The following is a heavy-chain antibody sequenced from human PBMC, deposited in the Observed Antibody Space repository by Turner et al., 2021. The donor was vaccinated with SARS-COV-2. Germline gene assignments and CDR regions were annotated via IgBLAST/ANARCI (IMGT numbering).Heavy chain of an antibody. V-gene: IGHV3-21*01. CDR1: GFTFNSYS. CDR2: ISSSSSYI. J-gene: IGHJ4*02. Sequence: EVQLVESGGGLVKPGGSLRLSCAASGFTFNSYSMNWVRQAPGKGLEWVSFISSSSSYIYYADSVKGRFTISRDNAKNSLYLQMNSLRAEDTAVYYCARGLGSKTTVVTPFGYWGQGTLFTVSS. D-gene: IGHD4-17*01. CDR3: ARGLGSKTTVVTPFGY.